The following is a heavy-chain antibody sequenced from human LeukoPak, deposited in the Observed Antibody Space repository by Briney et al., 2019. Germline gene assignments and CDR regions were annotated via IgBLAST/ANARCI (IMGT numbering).Heavy chain of an antibody. CDR3: TTLGYHLDS. Sequence: PGGSLRLSCAASGFDLSAYEMNWVRQAPGKGLEWVAYFAGSDTTTYYADSVKGRFTISRDNARNSLYLQMNSLRAEDTALYYCTTLGYHLDSWGQGTLVTVSS. CDR1: GFDLSAYE. CDR2: FAGSDTTT. D-gene: IGHD3-22*01. V-gene: IGHV3-48*03. J-gene: IGHJ4*02.